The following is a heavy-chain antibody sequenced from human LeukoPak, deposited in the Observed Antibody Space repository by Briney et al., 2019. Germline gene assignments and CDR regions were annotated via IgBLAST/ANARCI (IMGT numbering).Heavy chain of an antibody. J-gene: IGHJ4*02. CDR2: ISYDGSNK. D-gene: IGHD4-23*01. V-gene: IGHV3-30*18. CDR1: GFTFSSYG. Sequence: GGSLRLSCAASGFTFSSYGMHWVRQAPGKGLEWVAVISYDGSNKYYADSVKGRFTISRDNSKNTLYLQMNSLRAEDTAAYYCAKDLRWSGGTGYWGQGTLVTVSS. CDR3: AKDLRWSGGTGY.